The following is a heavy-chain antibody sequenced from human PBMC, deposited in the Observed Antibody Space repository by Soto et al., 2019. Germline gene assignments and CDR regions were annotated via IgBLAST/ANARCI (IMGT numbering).Heavy chain of an antibody. V-gene: IGHV3-21*01. CDR3: ARPHQQEIVVVPAAICYYMDV. J-gene: IGHJ6*03. CDR2: ISSSSSYI. CDR1: GFTFSSYS. D-gene: IGHD2-2*01. Sequence: GGSLRLSCAASGFTFSSYSMNWVRQAPGKGLEWVSSISSSSSYIYYADSVKGRFTISRDNANTSLYLQMNSQRAEDTEVYYCARPHQQEIVVVPAAICYYMDVWGKGTTVTVSS.